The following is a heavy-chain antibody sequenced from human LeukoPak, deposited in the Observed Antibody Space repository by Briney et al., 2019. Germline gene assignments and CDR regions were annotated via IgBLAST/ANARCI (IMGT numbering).Heavy chain of an antibody. CDR1: GFTFSSYA. Sequence: PGGSLRLSCAASGFTFSSYATSWVRQAPGKGLEWVSAISGSGGSTYYADSVKGRFTIPRDNSKNTLYLQMNSLRAEDTAVYYCAKESIMVIDYFDYWGQGTLVTVSS. D-gene: IGHD3-22*01. CDR3: AKESIMVIDYFDY. V-gene: IGHV3-23*01. CDR2: ISGSGGST. J-gene: IGHJ4*02.